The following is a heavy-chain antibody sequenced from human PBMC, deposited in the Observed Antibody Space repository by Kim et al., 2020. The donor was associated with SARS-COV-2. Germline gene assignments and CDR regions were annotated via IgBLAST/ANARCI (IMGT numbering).Heavy chain of an antibody. Sequence: GESLKISCKGSGYSFTSYWISWVRQMPGKGLEWMGRIDPSDSYTNYSPSFQGHVTISADKSISTAYLQWSSLKASDTAMYYCATSSSWYVWFDPWGQGTLVTVSS. J-gene: IGHJ5*02. CDR3: ATSSSWYVWFDP. CDR1: GYSFTSYW. V-gene: IGHV5-10-1*01. D-gene: IGHD6-13*01. CDR2: IDPSDSYT.